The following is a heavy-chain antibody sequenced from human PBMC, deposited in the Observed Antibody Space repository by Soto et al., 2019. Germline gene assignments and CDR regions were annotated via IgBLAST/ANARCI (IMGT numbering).Heavy chain of an antibody. J-gene: IGHJ6*02. CDR2: INHSGST. Sequence: TLSLTCAVYGGSFSGYYWSWIRQPPGKGLEWIGEINHSGSTNYNPSLKSRVTISVDTSKNQFSLKLSSVTAADTAVYWGSRTDDYYYGMDVWGQGTTVTVSS. D-gene: IGHD3-10*01. V-gene: IGHV4-34*01. CDR1: GGSFSGYY. CDR3: SRTDDYYYGMDV.